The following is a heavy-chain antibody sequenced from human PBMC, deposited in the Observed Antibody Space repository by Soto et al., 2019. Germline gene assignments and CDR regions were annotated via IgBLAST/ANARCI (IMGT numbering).Heavy chain of an antibody. J-gene: IGHJ4*02. D-gene: IGHD6-13*01. V-gene: IGHV4-59*01. CDR2: IYYSVGT. Sequence: QVQLQESCPGLVKPSETLSLTCSVSGGSISSYYWGWIRQPPGKGLEWIGHIYYSVGTSYNPSLKSRITISVDTSKNQFSLKVSSVTAADMAVYSCARDSAAGTGDYDHRGQGILVTVSS. CDR1: GGSISSYY. CDR3: ARDSAAGTGDYDH.